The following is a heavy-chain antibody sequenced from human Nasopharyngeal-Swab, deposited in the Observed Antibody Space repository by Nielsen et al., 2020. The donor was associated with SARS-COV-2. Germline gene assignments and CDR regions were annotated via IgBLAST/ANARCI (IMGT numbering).Heavy chain of an antibody. J-gene: IGHJ4*02. V-gene: IGHV1-3*01. Sequence: ASVKVSCKASGYTLSTYAMYWVRQAPGQRPEFMVWINAGKGNTYYSQKFQGRVRISRDTSANTVYMELSRLRSADTAVYYCARVPAVAASRIDYWGQGTLVTVSS. CDR1: GYTLSTYA. CDR3: ARVPAVAASRIDY. CDR2: INAGKGNT. D-gene: IGHD6-19*01.